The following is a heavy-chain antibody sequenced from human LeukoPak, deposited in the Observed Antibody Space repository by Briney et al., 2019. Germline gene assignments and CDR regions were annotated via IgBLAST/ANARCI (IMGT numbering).Heavy chain of an antibody. CDR2: IYYSGST. CDR3: ARSTGSYWGGNWFDP. CDR1: GGSISSYY. J-gene: IGHJ5*02. D-gene: IGHD1-26*01. V-gene: IGHV4-59*01. Sequence: PSETLSLTCTASGGSISSYYWSWIRQPPRKGREWVGYIYYSGSTNYNPSLKSRVTISVDTSKNQFSLKLSSVTAADTAVYYCARSTGSYWGGNWFDPWGQGTLVTVSS.